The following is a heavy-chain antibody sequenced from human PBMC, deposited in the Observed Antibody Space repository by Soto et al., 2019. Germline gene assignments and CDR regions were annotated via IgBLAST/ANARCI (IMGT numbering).Heavy chain of an antibody. J-gene: IGHJ6*03. CDR1: GYTFTSYD. V-gene: IGHV1-8*01. D-gene: IGHD2-2*01. Sequence: GASVKVSCKASGYTFTSYDINWVRQATGQGLEWMGWMNPNSGNTGYAQKFQGRVTMTRNTSISTAYMELSSLRSEDTAVYYCARGYQSNYYYYYMDVSGKVTTVTVSS. CDR3: ARGYQSNYYYYYMDV. CDR2: MNPNSGNT.